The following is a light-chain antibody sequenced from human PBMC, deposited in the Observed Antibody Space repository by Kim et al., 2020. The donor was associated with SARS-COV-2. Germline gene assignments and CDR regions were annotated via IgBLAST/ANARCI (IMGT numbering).Light chain of an antibody. V-gene: IGKV4-1*01. CDR1: QTVLYNSNKKNY. CDR2: WAS. J-gene: IGKJ2*03. CDR3: QQYYSTPPS. Sequence: RASLNCKYSQTVLYNSNKKNYLAWYQQKPGQAPKLLIYWASIRESGVSDRFSGSGSETDFTLTISSLQAEDVAVYYCQQYYSTPPSFGQGTKLEIK.